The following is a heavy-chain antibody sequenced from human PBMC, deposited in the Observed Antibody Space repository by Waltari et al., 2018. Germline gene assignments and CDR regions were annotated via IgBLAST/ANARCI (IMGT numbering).Heavy chain of an antibody. CDR1: GGSFSGYY. D-gene: IGHD2-15*01. CDR3: ARVPGYCSGGSCYHVDY. Sequence: VQLQQWGAGLLQPSETLSITCAVYGGSFSGYYWSWIRPPPGKGLAWIGEINHSGSTNDNPSLKSLVTRSVDTSKNQFSLKRSSVAAADTAVYYCARVPGYCSGGSCYHVDYWGQGTLVTVSS. J-gene: IGHJ4*02. V-gene: IGHV4-34*01. CDR2: INHSGST.